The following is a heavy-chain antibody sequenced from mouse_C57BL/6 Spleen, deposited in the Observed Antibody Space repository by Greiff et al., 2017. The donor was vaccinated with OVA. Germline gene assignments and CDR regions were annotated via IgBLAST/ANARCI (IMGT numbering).Heavy chain of an antibody. Sequence: VQLQQSGPELVKPGASVKISCKASGYAFSSSWMNWVKQRPGKGLEWIGRIYPGDGDTNYNGKFKGKATLTADKSSSTAYMQLSSLTSEDSAVYFCARDYSSSSWYFDVWGTGTTVTVSS. V-gene: IGHV1-82*01. CDR3: ARDYSSSSWYFDV. CDR1: GYAFSSSW. CDR2: IYPGDGDT. J-gene: IGHJ1*03. D-gene: IGHD1-1*01.